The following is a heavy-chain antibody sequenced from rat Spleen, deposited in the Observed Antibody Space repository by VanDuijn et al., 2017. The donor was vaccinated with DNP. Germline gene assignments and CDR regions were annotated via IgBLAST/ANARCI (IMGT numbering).Heavy chain of an antibody. J-gene: IGHJ4*01. CDR2: IIYDGSNT. CDR3: VTLSYYYDGSDYYEGAMDV. D-gene: IGHD1-12*02. CDR1: GFTFSDYG. V-gene: IGHV5S10*01. Sequence: EVQLVESGGGLVQPGNSLKLSCAVSGFTFSDYGMAWVRQSPKKGLEWVATIIYDGSNTYYRDSVKGRFTISRDNAKSTLYLQMDSLRSEDTASYYCVTLSYYYDGSDYYEGAMDVWGQGTSVTVSS.